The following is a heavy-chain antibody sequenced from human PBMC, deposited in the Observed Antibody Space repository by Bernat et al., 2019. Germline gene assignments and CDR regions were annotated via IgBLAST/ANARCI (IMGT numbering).Heavy chain of an antibody. D-gene: IGHD5-24*01. CDR1: GYFFTNYW. J-gene: IGHJ4*02. Sequence: EVQLVQSGAEVKKPGESLKISCKGSGYFFTNYWIGWVRQMPGKGLEWVGITYPGDSDTRYSPSFQGQVTISADKSISTAYLQWSSLKASDTAMYYCATSRDGYSRGPFDYWGQGTLLTVSS. CDR3: ATSRDGYSRGPFDY. CDR2: TYPGDSDT. V-gene: IGHV5-51*01.